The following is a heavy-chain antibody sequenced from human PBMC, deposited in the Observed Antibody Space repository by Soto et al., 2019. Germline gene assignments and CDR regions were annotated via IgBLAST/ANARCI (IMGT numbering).Heavy chain of an antibody. CDR3: ARDFLSGSSLYWYFDL. J-gene: IGHJ2*01. Sequence: QVQLVQSGAEVKKPGASVKVSCKASGYTFTSYGISWVRQAPGQGLEWMGWISAYNGNTNYAQKLQGRVTMTTDTATSTAYMELRSLRSDDTAGYYCARDFLSGSSLYWYFDLWGRGTLVTVSS. CDR1: GYTFTSYG. V-gene: IGHV1-18*01. CDR2: ISAYNGNT. D-gene: IGHD1-26*01.